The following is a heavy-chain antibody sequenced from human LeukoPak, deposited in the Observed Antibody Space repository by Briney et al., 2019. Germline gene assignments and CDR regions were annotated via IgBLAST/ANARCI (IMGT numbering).Heavy chain of an antibody. V-gene: IGHV1-18*01. CDR3: ARDLSSWLHDY. CDR1: GYTFTNYG. D-gene: IGHD3-9*01. Sequence: GASVKVSCKATGYTFTNYGISWVRQAPGQGPEWVGWISGYNGNTNYAQKFQGRITMTTDTPTSTAYMELRNLRSDDTAVYYCARDLSSWLHDYWGQGTLVTVSS. CDR2: ISGYNGNT. J-gene: IGHJ4*02.